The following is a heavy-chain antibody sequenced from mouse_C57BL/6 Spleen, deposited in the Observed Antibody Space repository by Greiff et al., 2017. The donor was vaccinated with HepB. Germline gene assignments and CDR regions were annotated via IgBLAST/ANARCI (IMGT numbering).Heavy chain of an antibody. J-gene: IGHJ3*01. CDR3: VRHDYDGLFAY. V-gene: IGHV10-1*01. CDR1: GFSFNTYA. Sequence: EVMLVESGGGLVQPKGSLKLSCAASGFSFNTYAMNWVRQAPGKGLEWVARIRSKSNNYATYYADSVKDRFTISRDDSESMLYLQMNNLKTEDTAMYYCVRHDYDGLFAYWGQGTLVTVSA. D-gene: IGHD2-4*01. CDR2: IRSKSNNYAT.